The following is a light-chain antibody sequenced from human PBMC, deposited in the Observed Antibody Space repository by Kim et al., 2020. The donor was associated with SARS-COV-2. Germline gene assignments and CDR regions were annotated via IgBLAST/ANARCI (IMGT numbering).Light chain of an antibody. CDR2: DVN. CDR1: SSDVGGYEY. CDR3: FSYTRRGTYV. Sequence: QSVLAQPASVSGSLGQSITISCTGSSSDVGGYEYVSWYRQHPGKAPKLFIFDVNGRPSGVSNRFSGSKSGNTAFLAISGLQAEDEADYYCFSYTRRGTYVFGTGTQLTVL. J-gene: IGLJ1*01. V-gene: IGLV2-14*03.